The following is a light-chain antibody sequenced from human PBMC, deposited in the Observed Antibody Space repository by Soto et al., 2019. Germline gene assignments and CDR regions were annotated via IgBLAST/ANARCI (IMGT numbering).Light chain of an antibody. Sequence: EIVWTQSPDTLSLSPGERATLSCRASQTVSTFLAWYQQKPGQAPRLLVYDASKRAPGIPARFIGSGSGTDFTLTVSSLEREDFPLYYCQQRSGWPTFGQGTKVDIK. CDR3: QQRSGWPT. CDR2: DAS. V-gene: IGKV3-11*01. CDR1: QTVSTF. J-gene: IGKJ1*01.